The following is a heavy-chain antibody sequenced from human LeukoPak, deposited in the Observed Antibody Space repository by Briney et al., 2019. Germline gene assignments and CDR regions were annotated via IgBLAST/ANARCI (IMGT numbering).Heavy chain of an antibody. D-gene: IGHD4-17*01. Sequence: GGSLRLSCAASGFTFSSYGMHWVRQAPGKGLEWVAFIRYDGSNKYYADSVKGRFTISRDNSKNTLYLQMNSLRAEDTAVYYCAKSATVTSEDYYFDYWGQRTLVTVSS. CDR1: GFTFSSYG. V-gene: IGHV3-30*02. CDR3: AKSATVTSEDYYFDY. CDR2: IRYDGSNK. J-gene: IGHJ4*02.